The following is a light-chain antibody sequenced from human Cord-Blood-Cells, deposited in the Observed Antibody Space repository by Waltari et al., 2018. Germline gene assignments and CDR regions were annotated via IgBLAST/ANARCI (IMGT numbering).Light chain of an antibody. V-gene: IGKV3-20*01. J-gene: IGKJ4*01. Sequence: EIVLTQSPGPLSLSRGERATLPCRASQSVSSSYLAWYQQKPGQAPRLLIYGASSRATGIPDRFSGSGSGTDFTLTISRLEPEDFAVYYCQQYGSSPLTFGGGTKVEIK. CDR1: QSVSSSY. CDR2: GAS. CDR3: QQYGSSPLT.